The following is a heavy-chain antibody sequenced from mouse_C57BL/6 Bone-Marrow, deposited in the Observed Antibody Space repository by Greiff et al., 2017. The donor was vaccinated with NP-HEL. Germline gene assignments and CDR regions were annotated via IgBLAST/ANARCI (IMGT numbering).Heavy chain of an antibody. CDR1: GYTFTSYG. V-gene: IGHV1-81*01. D-gene: IGHD4-1*01. CDR2: IHPNSGST. Sequence: VQLQQSGAELARPGASVKLSCKASGYTFTSYGISWVKQRTGQGLEWIGMIHPNSGSTNYNEKFKSKATLTVDKSSSTAYMQLSSLTSEDSAVYYCARWDYLDYWGQGTTLTVSS. CDR3: ARWDYLDY. J-gene: IGHJ2*01.